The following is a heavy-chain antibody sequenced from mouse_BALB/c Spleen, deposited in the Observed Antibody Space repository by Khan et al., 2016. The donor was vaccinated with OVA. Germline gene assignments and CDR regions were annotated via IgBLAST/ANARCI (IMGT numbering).Heavy chain of an antibody. CDR1: GYTFTTYW. CDR2: ITPTSGYT. V-gene: IGHV1-7*01. J-gene: IGHJ2*01. Sequence: QVQLQQSGAELAKPGASVKMSCKASGYTFTTYWMHWVKQRPGQGLEWIGYITPTSGYTDYNDKFKDRATLSADKSSSTAYMQLNSLTSEDSAVYYWTRDRIDYWGQGTTLTVSS. CDR3: TRDRIDY.